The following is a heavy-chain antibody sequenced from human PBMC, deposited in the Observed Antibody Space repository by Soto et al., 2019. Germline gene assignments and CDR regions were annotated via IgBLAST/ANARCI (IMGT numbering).Heavy chain of an antibody. CDR3: AKDEYSGYEIPEGGFDP. CDR2: ISGSGGST. V-gene: IGHV3-23*01. Sequence: GGSLRLSCAASGFTFSSYAMSWVRQAPGKGLEWVSAISGSGGSTYYADSVKGRFTISRENSKNTLYLQMNSLRAEDTAVYYCAKDEYSGYEIPEGGFDPWGQGTLVTVSS. J-gene: IGHJ5*02. CDR1: GFTFSSYA. D-gene: IGHD5-12*01.